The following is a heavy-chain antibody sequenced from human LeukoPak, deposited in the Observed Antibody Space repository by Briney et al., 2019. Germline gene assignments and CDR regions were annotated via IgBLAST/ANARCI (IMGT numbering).Heavy chain of an antibody. J-gene: IGHJ4*02. CDR3: AKADCSSSSCYTIDH. V-gene: IGHV3-43D*04. CDR2: ISSEDDST. Sequence: PGGSLRLSCAASGFTFDDYAMHWVRQVPGKGLEWIALISSEDDSTKYADSVNGRFTISRDNRKKSLYLQINSLRGEDTAFYHCAKADCSSSSCYTIDHWGPGTLVTVSS. D-gene: IGHD2-2*02. CDR1: GFTFDDYA.